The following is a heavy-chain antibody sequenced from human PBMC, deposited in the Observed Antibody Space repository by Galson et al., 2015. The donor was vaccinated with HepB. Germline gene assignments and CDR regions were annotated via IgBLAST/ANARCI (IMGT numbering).Heavy chain of an antibody. CDR3: ARDSAAAAQYNWFDP. CDR2: ISSSSSYI. D-gene: IGHD6-13*01. J-gene: IGHJ5*02. CDR1: GFTFSSYS. V-gene: IGHV3-21*01. Sequence: SLRLSCAASGFTFSSYSMNWVRQAPGKGLEWVSSISSSSSYIYYADPVKGRFTISRDNAKNSLYLQMNSLRAEDTAVYYCARDSAAAAQYNWFDPWGQGTLVTVSS.